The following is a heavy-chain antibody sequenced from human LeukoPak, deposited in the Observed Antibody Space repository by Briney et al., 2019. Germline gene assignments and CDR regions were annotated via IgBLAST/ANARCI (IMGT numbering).Heavy chain of an antibody. Sequence: ASVKVSCKASGGTFSSYGISWVRQAPGQGLEWMGWISAYNGNTNYAQKLQGRVTMTTDTSTSTVYMELSSLRSEDTAVYYCARASGYYPFDYWGQGTLVTVSS. CDR1: GGTFSSYG. V-gene: IGHV1-18*01. CDR3: ARASGYYPFDY. D-gene: IGHD3-22*01. CDR2: ISAYNGNT. J-gene: IGHJ4*02.